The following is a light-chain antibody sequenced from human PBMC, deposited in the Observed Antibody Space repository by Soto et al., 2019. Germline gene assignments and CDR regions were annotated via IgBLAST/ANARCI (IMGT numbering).Light chain of an antibody. CDR2: AAS. J-gene: IGKJ3*01. CDR3: QKYTSSPFT. Sequence: DIQMTQSPSSLSASVGDRVAITCRASQGISNYLAWYQQKPGKVPKLLIYAASTLQSGVPSRFSGSGSGTDFTLTISRLQTEDVATYYCQKYTSSPFTFGPGTKVDIK. CDR1: QGISNY. V-gene: IGKV1-27*01.